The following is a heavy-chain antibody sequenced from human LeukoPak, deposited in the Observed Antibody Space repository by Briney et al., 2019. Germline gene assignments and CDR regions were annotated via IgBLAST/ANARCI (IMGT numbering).Heavy chain of an antibody. Sequence: GGSLRLSCAASGFTFSSYEMNWVRQAPGKGLEWVSYISSSGSTIYYADSVKGRFTISRDNAKNSLYLQMNSLRAEDTAVYYCARVPYCGGDCYSVRRYYYMDVWGKGTTVTVSS. CDR3: ARVPYCGGDCYSVRRYYYMDV. V-gene: IGHV3-48*03. CDR2: ISSSGSTI. CDR1: GFTFSSYE. D-gene: IGHD2-21*02. J-gene: IGHJ6*03.